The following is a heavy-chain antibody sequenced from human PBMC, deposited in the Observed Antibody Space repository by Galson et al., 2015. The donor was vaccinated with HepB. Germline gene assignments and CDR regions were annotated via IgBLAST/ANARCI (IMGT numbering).Heavy chain of an antibody. Sequence: SVKVSCKASGYTFTSYYMHWVRQAPGQGLEWMGIINPSGGSTSYAQKLQGRVTMTRDTSTSTVYMELSSLRSEDTAVYYCARVRGSSSWYFGDAFDIWGQGTMVTVSS. CDR2: INPSGGST. V-gene: IGHV1-46*04. CDR3: ARVRGSSSWYFGDAFDI. CDR1: GYTFTSYY. D-gene: IGHD6-13*01. J-gene: IGHJ3*02.